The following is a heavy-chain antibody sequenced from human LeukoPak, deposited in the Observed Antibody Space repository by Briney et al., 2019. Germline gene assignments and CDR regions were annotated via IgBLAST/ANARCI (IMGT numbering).Heavy chain of an antibody. V-gene: IGHV4-39*01. Sequence: PSETLSLTCTVSGGSISSSSYYWGWIRQPPGKGLEWIGSIYYSGSTYYNPSLKSRVTISVDTSKNQFSLKLSSVTAADTAVYYCARHRMIVEYFDYWGQGTLVTVSS. CDR1: GGSISSSSYY. D-gene: IGHD3-22*01. J-gene: IGHJ4*02. CDR3: ARHRMIVEYFDY. CDR2: IYYSGST.